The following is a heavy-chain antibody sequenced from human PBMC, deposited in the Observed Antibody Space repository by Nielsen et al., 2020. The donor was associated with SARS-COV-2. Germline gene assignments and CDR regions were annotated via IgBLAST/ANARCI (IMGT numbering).Heavy chain of an antibody. D-gene: IGHD3-10*01. CDR2: ISSSSSYI. V-gene: IGHV3-21*01. CDR3: ARAHGSGSY. Sequence: GESLKISCAASGSTFSSYSMNWVRQAPGKGLEWVSSISSSSSYIYYADSVKGRFTISRDNAKNSLYLQMNSLRAEDTAVYYCARAHGSGSYWGQGTLVTVSS. CDR1: GSTFSSYS. J-gene: IGHJ4*02.